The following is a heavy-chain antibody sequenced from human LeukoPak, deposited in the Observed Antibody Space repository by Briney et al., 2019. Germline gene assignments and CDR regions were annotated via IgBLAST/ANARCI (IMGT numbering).Heavy chain of an antibody. V-gene: IGHV3-74*01. Sequence: GGSLRLSCAASGFTFSSCVMSWVRQAPGKGLVWVSRINSDGSSTSYADSVKGRFTISRDNAKNTLYLQMNSLRAEDTAVYYCARERVVVTAIEDCYYGMDVWGQGTTVTVSS. J-gene: IGHJ6*02. CDR1: GFTFSSCV. CDR3: ARERVVVTAIEDCYYGMDV. D-gene: IGHD2-21*02. CDR2: INSDGSST.